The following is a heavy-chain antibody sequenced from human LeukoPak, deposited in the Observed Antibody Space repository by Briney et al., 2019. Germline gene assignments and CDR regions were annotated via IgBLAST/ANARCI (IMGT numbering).Heavy chain of an antibody. Sequence: PGGSLRLSCAASGFNFSSYSMNWVRQAPGKGLEWVSSISSSSSYIYYADSVKGRFTISRDNAKNSLYLQMNSLRAEDTAVYYCARDSAVAGTDYYYGMDVWGQGTTVTVSS. CDR1: GFNFSSYS. V-gene: IGHV3-21*01. CDR2: ISSSSSYI. D-gene: IGHD6-19*01. CDR3: ARDSAVAGTDYYYGMDV. J-gene: IGHJ6*02.